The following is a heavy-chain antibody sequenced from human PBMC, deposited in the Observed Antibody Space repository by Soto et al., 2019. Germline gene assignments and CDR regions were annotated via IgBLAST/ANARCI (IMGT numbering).Heavy chain of an antibody. CDR2: ISAYNGNT. CDR1: GYTFTSDG. V-gene: IGHV1-18*04. J-gene: IGHJ4*02. Sequence: ASVKVSFKASGYTFTSDGIVWVRHAPGQGLEWMGWISAYNGNTNYAQKLQGRVTMTTDTSTSTAYMELRSLRSDDTAVYYCARAPVTRSSGWYYFDYWGQGTLVTVSS. CDR3: ARAPVTRSSGWYYFDY. D-gene: IGHD6-19*01.